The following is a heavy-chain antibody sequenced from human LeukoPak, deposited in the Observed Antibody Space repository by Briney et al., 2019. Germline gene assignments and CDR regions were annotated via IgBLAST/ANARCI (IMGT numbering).Heavy chain of an antibody. CDR1: GFTFSSFG. J-gene: IGHJ3*02. Sequence: GGSLRLSCAASGFTFSSFGMHWVRQAPGKGLEWVAIISYDGSNKYYADSVKGRFTISRDNSKNTLYLQMNSLRAEDTAVYYCARGGSYLSAFDIWGQGTMVTVSS. CDR3: ARGGSYLSAFDI. D-gene: IGHD1-26*01. CDR2: ISYDGSNK. V-gene: IGHV3-30*03.